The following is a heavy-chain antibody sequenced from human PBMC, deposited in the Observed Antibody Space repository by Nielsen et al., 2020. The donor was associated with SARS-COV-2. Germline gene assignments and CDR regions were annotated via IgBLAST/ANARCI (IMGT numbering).Heavy chain of an antibody. V-gene: IGHV3-33*01. CDR3: AREFALRDTAYFDS. D-gene: IGHD5-18*01. CDR1: GFTFSSYG. CDR2: IWYDGSNK. Sequence: GGSLRLSCAASGFTFSSYGMHWVRQAPGKGLEWVAVIWYDGSNKYYADSVKGRFTISRDNSKNTLYLQMNSLRAEDTAVYYCAREFALRDTAYFDSWGQGTLVTVSS. J-gene: IGHJ4*02.